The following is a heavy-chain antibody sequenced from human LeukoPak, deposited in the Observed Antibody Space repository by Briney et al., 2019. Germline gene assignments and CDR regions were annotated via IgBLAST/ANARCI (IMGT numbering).Heavy chain of an antibody. V-gene: IGHV3-23*01. D-gene: IGHD6-13*01. CDR1: GFIFSDYY. J-gene: IGHJ4*02. CDR3: AKENSSNWYYFDY. CDR2: ISGSGDST. Sequence: GGSLRLSCAASGFIFSDYYMSWIRQAPGKGLEWVSGISGSGDSTYYADSVKGRFTISRDNSKNTLYLQMNSLRAEDTAVYYCAKENSSNWYYFDYWGQGTLVTVSS.